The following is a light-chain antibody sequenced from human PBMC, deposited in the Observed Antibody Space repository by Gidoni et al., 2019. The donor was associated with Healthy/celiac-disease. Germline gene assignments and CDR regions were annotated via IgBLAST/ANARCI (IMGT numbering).Light chain of an antibody. CDR2: LGS. CDR3: MQALQPPFP. CDR1: QSLLHSNGYNS. V-gene: IGKV2-28*01. J-gene: IGKJ4*01. Sequence: DSVMTQSPRSLTVTPGEPASISCRSSQSLLHSNGYNSLDWYLPKPGHSPQLLIYLGSNRASGVPDRFSGSGSGSDFTLKISRVEADDVGFYYCMQALQPPFPFGGGTKVEIK.